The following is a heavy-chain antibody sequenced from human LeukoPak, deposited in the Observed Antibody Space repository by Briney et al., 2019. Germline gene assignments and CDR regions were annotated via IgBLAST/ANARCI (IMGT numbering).Heavy chain of an antibody. J-gene: IGHJ2*01. Sequence: GGSLRLSCAASGFTFSNFLMTWVRQAPGKGPEWVSAISGSGGDTYYADSVEGRFTVSRDNAKNTVHLQMNSLRDDDTAVYYCARASPADFNLWGRGTLVTVSS. CDR2: ISGSGGDT. CDR3: ARASPADFNL. V-gene: IGHV3-23*01. CDR1: GFTFSNFL.